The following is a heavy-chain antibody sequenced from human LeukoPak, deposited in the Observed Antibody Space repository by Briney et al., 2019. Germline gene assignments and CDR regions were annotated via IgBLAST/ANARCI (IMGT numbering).Heavy chain of an antibody. CDR3: AAEQQLVFIYFQH. J-gene: IGHJ1*01. CDR2: ISGSGGST. CDR1: GFTFSSYA. D-gene: IGHD6-13*01. V-gene: IGHV3-23*01. Sequence: GGSLRLSCAASGFTFSSYAISWVRQAPGKGLEWVSAISGSGGSTYYADSVKGRFTISRDNSKNTLYLQMNSLRAEDTAVYYCAAEQQLVFIYFQHWGQGTLVTVSS.